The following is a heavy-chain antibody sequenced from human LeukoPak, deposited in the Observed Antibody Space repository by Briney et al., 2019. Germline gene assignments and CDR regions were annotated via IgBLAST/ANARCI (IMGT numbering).Heavy chain of an antibody. Sequence: ASVKVSCKASGYTFTGYYLHWVRQAPGKGLECMGRTNPKSGDKNKAQKFQGSVTLTSDTDISTVYLELSRLRSDDTAVYFCARASGSYWWFDSWGQGTLVTVSS. D-gene: IGHD1-26*01. V-gene: IGHV1-2*06. J-gene: IGHJ5*01. CDR1: GYTFTGYY. CDR3: ARASGSYWWFDS. CDR2: TNPKSGDK.